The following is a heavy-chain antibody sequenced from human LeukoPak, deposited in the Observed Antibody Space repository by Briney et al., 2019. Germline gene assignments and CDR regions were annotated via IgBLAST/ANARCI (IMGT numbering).Heavy chain of an antibody. D-gene: IGHD6-19*01. CDR2: ISNDGTNE. V-gene: IGHV3-30-3*01. CDR3: ARDRIAVAGMGAFQH. J-gene: IGHJ1*01. CDR1: RFTFSTYA. Sequence: GRSLRLSCAASRFTFSTYAMHWVRQAPGKGLEWVAGISNDGTNEDHADSVKGRFTISKDNSKNTLYLQMNSLRAEDTAIYYCARDRIAVAGMGAFQHWGQGTLVTVSS.